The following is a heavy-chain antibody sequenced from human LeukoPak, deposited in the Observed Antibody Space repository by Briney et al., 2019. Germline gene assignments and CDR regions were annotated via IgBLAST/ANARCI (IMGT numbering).Heavy chain of an antibody. CDR1: GYTFTSYG. V-gene: IGHV1-18*01. D-gene: IGHD3-9*01. CDR3: VRGDYDILTGPYYFDY. Sequence: ASVKVSCKASGYTFTSYGISWVRQAPGQGLEWMGWISAYNGNTNYAQKLQGRVTMTTDTSTSTAYMELRSLRSDDTAVYYCVRGDYDILTGPYYFDYWGQGTLVTVSS. J-gene: IGHJ4*02. CDR2: ISAYNGNT.